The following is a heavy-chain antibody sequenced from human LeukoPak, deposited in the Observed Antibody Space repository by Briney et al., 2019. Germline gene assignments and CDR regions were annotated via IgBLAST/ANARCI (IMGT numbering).Heavy chain of an antibody. CDR1: GDSIGNYY. Sequence: SETLSLTCTVSGDSIGNYYWSWIRQSPGKGLEWIGYIRYSGSTNYNPSLQSRITMSVDTSKNQFSLNLGSVTAADTAVYYCAGAQGRDSVTNWFGTWGQGTLVTVSS. J-gene: IGHJ5*02. V-gene: IGHV4-59*01. CDR3: AGAQGRDSVTNWFGT. D-gene: IGHD4-17*01. CDR2: IRYSGST.